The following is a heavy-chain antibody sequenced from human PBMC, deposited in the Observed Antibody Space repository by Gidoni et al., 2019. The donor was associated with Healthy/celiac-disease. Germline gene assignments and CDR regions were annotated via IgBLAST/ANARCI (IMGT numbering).Heavy chain of an antibody. Sequence: QVQLVESGGGVVPPGRSLRLSCAASGFTFSSYGMHWVRQAPGKGLEWVAVISYDGSNKYYADSVKGRFTISRDNSKNTLYLQMNSLRAEDTAVYYCAKDLYYYDSSGYSSYYFDYWGQGTLVTVSS. CDR2: ISYDGSNK. CDR3: AKDLYYYDSSGYSSYYFDY. V-gene: IGHV3-30*18. D-gene: IGHD3-22*01. J-gene: IGHJ4*02. CDR1: GFTFSSYG.